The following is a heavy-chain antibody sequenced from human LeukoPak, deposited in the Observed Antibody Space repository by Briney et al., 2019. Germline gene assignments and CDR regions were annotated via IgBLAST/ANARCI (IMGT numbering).Heavy chain of an antibody. CDR2: LKEDVSAR. D-gene: IGHD3-10*01. V-gene: IGHV3-7*01. Sequence: GGSLRLSCVASGFIISSHWMSWVRQAPGKGLEWVASLKEDVSARNLVDSVKGRFTISTDNAKNSLNLQMNSLRVEGTAVYYCARGPPYGSRSDFLDYWGLGTLVTVSS. CDR3: ARGPPYGSRSDFLDY. J-gene: IGHJ4*02. CDR1: GFIISSHW.